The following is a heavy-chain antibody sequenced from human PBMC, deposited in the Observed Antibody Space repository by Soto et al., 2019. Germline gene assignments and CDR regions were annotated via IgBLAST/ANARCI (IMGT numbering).Heavy chain of an antibody. CDR2: IHYTGSR. Sequence: TSEALSLTCPVSGSSVNDYYWNWVRQPLGKGLEWIGFIHYTGSRIFNPSLQSRVTMSVDVSQNQFSLRLTSVTAADTAIYYCARWGHPAVKAFDIWGQGTTVPVSS. D-gene: IGHD3-16*01. J-gene: IGHJ3*02. CDR1: GSSVNDYY. V-gene: IGHV4-59*02. CDR3: ARWGHPAVKAFDI.